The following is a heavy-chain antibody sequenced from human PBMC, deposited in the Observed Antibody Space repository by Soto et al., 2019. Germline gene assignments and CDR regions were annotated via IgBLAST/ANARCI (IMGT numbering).Heavy chain of an antibody. D-gene: IGHD4-17*01. V-gene: IGHV4-59*08. CDR3: ARHAMTTVTPAFDY. CDR2: IYYSGST. Sequence: SETLSLTCTVSGGSISSYYWSWIRQPPGKGLEWIGYIYYSGSTNYNPSLKSRVTISVDTSKNQFSLKLSSVTAADTAVYYCARHAMTTVTPAFDYWGQGTLVTVSS. CDR1: GGSISSYY. J-gene: IGHJ4*02.